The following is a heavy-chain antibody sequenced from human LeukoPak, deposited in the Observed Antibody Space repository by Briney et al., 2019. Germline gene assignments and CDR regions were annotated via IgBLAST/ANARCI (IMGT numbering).Heavy chain of an antibody. CDR3: AREAPPTRYSSSAGLGY. V-gene: IGHV4-38-2*02. CDR2: IYHSGST. CDR1: GYSISSGYY. D-gene: IGHD6-6*01. J-gene: IGHJ4*02. Sequence: SETLSLTCTVSGYSISSGYYWGWIRQPPGKGLEWIGSIYHSGSTYYNPSLKSRVTISVDTSKNQFSLKLSSVTAADTAVYYCAREAPPTRYSSSAGLGYWGQGTLVTVSS.